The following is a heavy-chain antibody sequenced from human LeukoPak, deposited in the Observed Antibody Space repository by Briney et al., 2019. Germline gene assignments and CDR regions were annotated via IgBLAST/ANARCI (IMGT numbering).Heavy chain of an antibody. J-gene: IGHJ4*02. V-gene: IGHV4-59*08. Sequence: SETLSLTCTVSGGSISSYYWSWIRQPPGKGLEWIGYIYYSGSTNYNPSLKSRVTISVDTSKNQFSLKLSSVTAADTAVYYCAGPTCLRGAYCSTNFWGQGTLVTVSS. CDR3: AGPTCLRGAYCSTNF. CDR2: IYYSGST. D-gene: IGHD2-2*01. CDR1: GGSISSYY.